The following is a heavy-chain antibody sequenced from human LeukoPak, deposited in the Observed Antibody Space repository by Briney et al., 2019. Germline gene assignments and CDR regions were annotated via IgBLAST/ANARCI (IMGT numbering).Heavy chain of an antibody. CDR2: IYKGGST. V-gene: IGHV4-39*01. Sequence: SETLSLTCSVSGGSISSSRWSWGWVRQPPGKGLEWIGSIYKGGSTYYNPSLKGRVTISVDTSKNQFSLKLDSVTVADTAVYYCASPKDEYYYFMDVWGKGTTVTVSS. CDR3: ASPKDEYYYFMDV. J-gene: IGHJ6*03. D-gene: IGHD5-24*01. CDR1: GGSISSSRWS.